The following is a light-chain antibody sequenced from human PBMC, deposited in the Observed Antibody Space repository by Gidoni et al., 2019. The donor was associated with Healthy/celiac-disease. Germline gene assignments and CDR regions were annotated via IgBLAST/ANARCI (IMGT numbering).Light chain of an antibody. CDR2: GAS. CDR3: QQYGSSPHT. J-gene: IGKJ1*01. Sequence: EIGLTHLQGTLSLSPGERATLSCRASQSVSSSYVAYYQQTPGQAPRLLIYGASSSATGTPDWFSGSASGTDFTLTSSRLDPEDFAVYYCQQYGSSPHTFGQGTKVEIK. CDR1: QSVSSSY. V-gene: IGKV3-20*01.